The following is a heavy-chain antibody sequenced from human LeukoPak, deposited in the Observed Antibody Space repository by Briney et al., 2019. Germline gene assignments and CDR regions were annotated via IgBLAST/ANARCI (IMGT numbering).Heavy chain of an antibody. J-gene: IGHJ4*02. CDR3: ARTDRTNNGPRE. Sequence: PGGSLRLSCAVSGLTFSSSWMDWVRQTPGKGLEWVASINPDGNKKYSADSVKGRFTISRDNAENSLYLQMNSLKAEDTAVYYCARTDRTNNGPREWGQGTLVTVSS. CDR2: INPDGNKK. D-gene: IGHD1/OR15-1a*01. CDR1: GLTFSSSW. V-gene: IGHV3-7*03.